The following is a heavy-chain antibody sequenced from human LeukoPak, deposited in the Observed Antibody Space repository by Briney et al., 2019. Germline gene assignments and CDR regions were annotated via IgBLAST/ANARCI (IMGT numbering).Heavy chain of an antibody. CDR3: ARDRVPEFEAAVTVNAFDI. Sequence: PGGSLRLSCAASGFTFSSYSMNWVRQAPGKGLEWVSSISSSSSYIYYADSVKGRFTISRDNAKNLLYLQMNSLRAEDTAVYYCARDRVPEFEAAVTVNAFDIWGQGTMVTVSS. CDR1: GFTFSSYS. CDR2: ISSSSSYI. D-gene: IGHD2-21*02. V-gene: IGHV3-21*01. J-gene: IGHJ3*02.